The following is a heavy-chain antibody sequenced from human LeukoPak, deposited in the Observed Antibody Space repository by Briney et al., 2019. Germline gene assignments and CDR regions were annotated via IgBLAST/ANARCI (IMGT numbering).Heavy chain of an antibody. Sequence: ASVKVSCKASGYTFTSYGISWVRQAPGQGLEWMGWISAYNGNTNYAQKLQGRVTMTTDTSTSTAYMELRSLRSDDTAAYYCASTVSGSYGENWFDPWGQGTLVTVSS. J-gene: IGHJ5*02. CDR3: ASTVSGSYGENWFDP. CDR2: ISAYNGNT. D-gene: IGHD3-16*01. V-gene: IGHV1-18*01. CDR1: GYTFTSYG.